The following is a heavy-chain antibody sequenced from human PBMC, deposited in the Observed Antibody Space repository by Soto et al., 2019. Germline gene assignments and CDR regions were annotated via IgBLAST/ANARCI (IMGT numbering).Heavy chain of an antibody. J-gene: IGHJ3*02. CDR3: AKSVSSCYSSHAFDI. CDR2: ISGSGGST. D-gene: IGHD6-13*01. V-gene: IGHV3-23*01. Sequence: GGSLRLSCAASGFTFSSYAMSWVRQAPGKGLEWVSAISGSGGSTYYADFVKGRFTISRDNSKNRLYLQMNSLIAEVTAVYYCAKSVSSCYSSHAFDILGQGKMGT. CDR1: GFTFSSYA.